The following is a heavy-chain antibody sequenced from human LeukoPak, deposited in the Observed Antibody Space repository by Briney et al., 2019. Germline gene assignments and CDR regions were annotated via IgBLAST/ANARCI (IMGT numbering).Heavy chain of an antibody. CDR1: GFTFSNYA. Sequence: GGSLRLSCAASGFTFSNYAMNWVRQAPGKGLEWVSAISSSGGSTFYADSVQGRFTISRDTSKNTLYLQMNGLRAEDTAAYYCATQYYFDYWGQGTLVTVSS. V-gene: IGHV3-23*01. J-gene: IGHJ4*02. CDR3: ATQYYFDY. CDR2: ISSSGGST.